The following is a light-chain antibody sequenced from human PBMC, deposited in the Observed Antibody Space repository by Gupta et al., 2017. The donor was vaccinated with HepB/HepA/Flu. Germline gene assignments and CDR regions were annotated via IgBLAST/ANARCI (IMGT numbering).Light chain of an antibody. CDR2: EVK. J-gene: IGLJ3*02. CDR1: SSDIGSYNR. Sequence: SALTQPTSVSGSPGQSVTISCTGTSSDIGSYNRVSWCQQPPGTAPTLIIYEVKNRPSGVPDRFSGSKSGNTAFLTISGLQAEDEGDYYCTSFTSSNTWVFGGGTSLTVL. CDR3: TSFTSSNTWV. V-gene: IGLV2-18*02.